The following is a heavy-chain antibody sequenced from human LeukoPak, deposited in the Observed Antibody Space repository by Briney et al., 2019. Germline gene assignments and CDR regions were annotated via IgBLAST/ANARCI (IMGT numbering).Heavy chain of an antibody. Sequence: SETLSLTCTVSGASISSSYWSWVRQPPGKRLEWIGFIYYNGNTNSNPSLKSRVTISVDTSKNQFSLKLTSVTAADTAVNYCVRGNYDNRGYSNAFDIWGQGAMVTVSS. CDR1: GASISSSY. D-gene: IGHD3-22*01. CDR3: VRGNYDNRGYSNAFDI. V-gene: IGHV4-59*01. J-gene: IGHJ3*02. CDR2: IYYNGNT.